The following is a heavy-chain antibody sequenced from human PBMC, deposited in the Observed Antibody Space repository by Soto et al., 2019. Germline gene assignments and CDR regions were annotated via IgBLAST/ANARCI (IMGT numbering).Heavy chain of an antibody. V-gene: IGHV4-31*03. CDR2: IHYRGGT. CDR1: RGSINIVDYY. CDR3: ARCRDAFGFDS. Sequence: SETLSLTCLFSRGSINIVDYYWDWIRQHPGKGLEWIGYIHYRGGTSYNPSLKSRGSISLDTSGHHFSLKLTSVTAADTAVYYCARCRDAFGFDSWGQGNLVTVSS. J-gene: IGHJ4*02. D-gene: IGHD2-15*01.